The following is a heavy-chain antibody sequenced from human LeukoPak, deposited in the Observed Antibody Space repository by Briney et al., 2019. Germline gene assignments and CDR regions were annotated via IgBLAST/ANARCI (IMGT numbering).Heavy chain of an antibody. CDR3: ARDVRQYSSSWYSFAKENYFDY. D-gene: IGHD6-13*01. J-gene: IGHJ4*02. CDR1: GYTFTSYG. Sequence: ASVKVSCKASGYTFTSYGISWVRQAPGQGLEWMGWISAYNGNTNYAQKLQGRVTMTTDTSTSTAYMELRSLRSDDTAVYYCARDVRQYSSSWYSFAKENYFDYWGQGTLVTVSS. V-gene: IGHV1-18*01. CDR2: ISAYNGNT.